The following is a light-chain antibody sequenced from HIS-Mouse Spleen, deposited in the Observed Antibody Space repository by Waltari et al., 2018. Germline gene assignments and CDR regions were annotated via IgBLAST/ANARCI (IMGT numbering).Light chain of an antibody. CDR1: SGHSSYI. CDR3: ETRDSNTYWV. Sequence: QPVLTQSSSASASLGSSVKLTCTLSSGHSSYIIAWHQQQPGKAPRYLMKLEGSGSYNKGSGVPDRFSGSSSGADRYLTISNLQSEDEADYYCETRDSNTYWVFGGGTKLTVL. J-gene: IGLJ3*02. V-gene: IGLV4-60*03. CDR2: LEGSGSY.